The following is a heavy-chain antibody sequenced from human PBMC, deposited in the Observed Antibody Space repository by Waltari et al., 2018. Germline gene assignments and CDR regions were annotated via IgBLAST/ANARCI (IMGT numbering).Heavy chain of an antibody. CDR2: INHSGST. V-gene: IGHV4-34*01. D-gene: IGHD3-3*02. J-gene: IGHJ4*02. CDR1: GGSFSGYY. CDR3: ARGAPTHFWSGYYTRLYFDY. Sequence: QVQLQQWGAGLLKPSETLSLTCAVYGGSFSGYYWSWIRQPPGKGREWSGEINHSGSTNYKPSIKSRCTISVGTSKNQFSLKLSSVTAADTAVYYCARGAPTHFWSGYYTRLYFDYWGQGTLVTVSS.